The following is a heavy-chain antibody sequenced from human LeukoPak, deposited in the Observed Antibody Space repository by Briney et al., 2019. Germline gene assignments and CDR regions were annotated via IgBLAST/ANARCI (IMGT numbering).Heavy chain of an antibody. D-gene: IGHD6-13*01. Sequence: SETLSLTCAVYGGSFSGYYWSWIRQPPGKGLEWIGEINHSGSTNYNPSLKSRFTISVDTSKNQFSLKLSSVTAADTAVYYCASRHTPTIAAAGTGFGFDYWGQGTLVTVSS. CDR3: ASRHTPTIAAAGTGFGFDY. CDR1: GGSFSGYY. J-gene: IGHJ4*02. CDR2: INHSGST. V-gene: IGHV4-34*01.